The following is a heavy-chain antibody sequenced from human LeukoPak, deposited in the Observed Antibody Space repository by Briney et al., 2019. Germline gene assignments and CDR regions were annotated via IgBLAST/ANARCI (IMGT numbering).Heavy chain of an antibody. CDR1: GYTFTGYY. J-gene: IGHJ4*02. V-gene: IGHV1-46*01. D-gene: IGHD2-21*02. Sequence: GASVKVSCKASGYTFTGYYMHWVRQAPGQGLEWMGIINPSGGSTSYAQKFQGRVTMTRDMSTSTVYMELSSLRSEDTAVYYCARDASSHTSIVVVTANYYFDYWGQGTLVTVSS. CDR2: INPSGGST. CDR3: ARDASSHTSIVVVTANYYFDY.